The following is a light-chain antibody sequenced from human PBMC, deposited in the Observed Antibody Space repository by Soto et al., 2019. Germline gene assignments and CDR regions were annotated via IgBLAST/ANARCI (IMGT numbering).Light chain of an antibody. Sequence: DIQMTQSPSSLSASVGDRVTFTCRASQGIRNNVAWYQQKPGKAPKRLIYAASSLQTGVPSRFSGSGSGTEFTRPISSLQPEAFATYCCLQHDTYPFTFGPGTNLGIE. CDR3: LQHDTYPFT. CDR2: AAS. V-gene: IGKV1-17*01. CDR1: QGIRNN. J-gene: IGKJ3*01.